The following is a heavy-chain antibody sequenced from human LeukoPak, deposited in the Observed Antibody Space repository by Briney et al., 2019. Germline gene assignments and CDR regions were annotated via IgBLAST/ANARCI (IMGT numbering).Heavy chain of an antibody. V-gene: IGHV3-23*01. CDR1: GFTFSSYA. Sequence: GGSLRLSCAASGFTFSSYAMSWVRQAPGKGLEWVSAISGSGGSTYYADSVKGRFTISGDNSKNTLYLQMNSLRAEDTAVYYCARHQDYYDSSGYTHWGQGTLVTVSS. CDR3: ARHQDYYDSSGYTH. D-gene: IGHD3-22*01. CDR2: ISGSGGST. J-gene: IGHJ4*02.